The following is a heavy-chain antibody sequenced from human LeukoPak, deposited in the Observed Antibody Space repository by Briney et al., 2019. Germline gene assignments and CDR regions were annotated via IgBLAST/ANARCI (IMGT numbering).Heavy chain of an antibody. CDR3: ARATWYGGNPSGAFDI. CDR2: INSSGGST. D-gene: IGHD4/OR15-4a*01. Sequence: GASVKVSCKASGYTFTNYHLHWVRQAPGQGLEWMGIINSSGGSTSYAQKFQDRVAMTRDTSTSTVYMELNSLRFEDTAVYYCARATWYGGNPSGAFDIWGQGTMVTVSS. J-gene: IGHJ3*02. CDR1: GYTFTNYH. V-gene: IGHV1-46*01.